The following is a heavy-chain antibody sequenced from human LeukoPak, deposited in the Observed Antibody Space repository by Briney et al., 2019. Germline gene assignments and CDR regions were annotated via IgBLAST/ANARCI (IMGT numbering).Heavy chain of an antibody. CDR3: ARDTHYYGSGSPAFDI. V-gene: IGHV3-48*01. Sequence: SGGSLRLSCAASGFTFSEAWMNWVRQAPGKGLEWVSYISSSSATIHYADSVKGRFTISRDNAKNSLYLQMNSLRAEDTALYYCARDTHYYGSGSPAFDIWGQGTMVTVSS. D-gene: IGHD3-10*01. J-gene: IGHJ3*02. CDR1: GFTFSEAW. CDR2: ISSSSATI.